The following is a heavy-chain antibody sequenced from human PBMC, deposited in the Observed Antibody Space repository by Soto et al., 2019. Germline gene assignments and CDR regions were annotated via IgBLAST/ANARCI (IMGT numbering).Heavy chain of an antibody. CDR3: ARVERGTATTVVDAFDI. V-gene: IGHV4-34*01. D-gene: IGHD1-1*01. CDR1: GGSVNSGNYY. CDR2: MSHSGGT. J-gene: IGHJ3*02. Sequence: QVQLQQWGAGLLKPSETLSLTCAVFGGSVNSGNYYWSWIRQPPGKGLEWIGEMSHSGGTHYNPSLKGRVTISVDTSKIQFSLKMSSVTAADTALYYCARVERGTATTVVDAFDIWGPGTMVTVSS.